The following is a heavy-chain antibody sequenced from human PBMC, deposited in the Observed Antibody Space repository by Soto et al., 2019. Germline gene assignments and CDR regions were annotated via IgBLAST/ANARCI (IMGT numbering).Heavy chain of an antibody. CDR3: ARHLDYDILTGYPQNWFDP. V-gene: IGHV4-39*01. Sequence: QLQLQESGPGLVKPSETLSLTCTVSGGSISSSSYYWGWIRQPPGKGLEWIGSIYYSGSTYYNPSLKSRVTISVDTSKNQFSLKLSSVTAADTAVYYCARHLDYDILTGYPQNWFDPWGQGTLVTVSS. D-gene: IGHD3-9*01. CDR1: GGSISSSSYY. J-gene: IGHJ5*02. CDR2: IYYSGST.